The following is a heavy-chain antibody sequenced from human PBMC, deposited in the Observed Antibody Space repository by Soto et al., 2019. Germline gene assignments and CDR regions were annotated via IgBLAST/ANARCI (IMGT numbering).Heavy chain of an antibody. V-gene: IGHV4-61*01. Sequence: SETLSLTCTVPGGSVNIGTYYWSWIRQPPGKGLEWIGNIYYSGSTNYNPSLKGRATISLGTSKNQFSLKLGSVTAADTAVYYCARVSPYDSSGEPLDYWGQGTLVTVSS. CDR1: GGSVNIGTYY. D-gene: IGHD3-22*01. J-gene: IGHJ4*02. CDR3: ARVSPYDSSGEPLDY. CDR2: IYYSGST.